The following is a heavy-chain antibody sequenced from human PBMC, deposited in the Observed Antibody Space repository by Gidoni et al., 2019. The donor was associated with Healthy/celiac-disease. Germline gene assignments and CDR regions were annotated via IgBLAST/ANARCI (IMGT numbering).Heavy chain of an antibody. J-gene: IGHJ5*02. CDR3: AREVAAPPWFDP. V-gene: IGHV3-33*01. CDR2: IWYDGSNK. CDR1: GFTFSSYG. D-gene: IGHD6-19*01. Sequence: QVQLVESGGGVVQPGRSLRLSCAASGFTFSSYGMHWVRQAPGKGLEWVAVIWYDGSNKYYADSVKGRFTISRDNSKNTLYLQMNSLRAEDTAVYYCAREVAAPPWFDPWGQGTLVTVSS.